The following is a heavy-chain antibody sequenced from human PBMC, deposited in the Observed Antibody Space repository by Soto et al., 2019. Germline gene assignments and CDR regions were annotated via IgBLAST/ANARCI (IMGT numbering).Heavy chain of an antibody. CDR3: AKANPSGSYPLGY. D-gene: IGHD1-26*01. CDR1: GFTFSSYG. Sequence: QVQLVESGGGVVQPGRSLRLSCAASGFTFSSYGMHWVRQAPGKGLEWVAVISYDGSNKYYADSVKGRFTISRDNSKNTLYLQMNSRRAEDTAVYYCAKANPSGSYPLGYWGQGTLVTVSS. CDR2: ISYDGSNK. J-gene: IGHJ4*02. V-gene: IGHV3-30*18.